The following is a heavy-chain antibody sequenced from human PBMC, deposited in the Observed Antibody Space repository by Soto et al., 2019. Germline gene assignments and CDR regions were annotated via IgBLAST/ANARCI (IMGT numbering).Heavy chain of an antibody. CDR2: IYYSGST. CDR3: ARFPMVRGGGFDP. J-gene: IGHJ5*02. D-gene: IGHD3-10*01. Sequence: SETLSLTCTVSGGSISSYYWSWIRQPPGKGLEWIGYIYYSGSTNYNPSLKSRVTISVDTSKNQFSLKLSSVTAADTAVYYCARFPMVRGGGFDPWGQGTLVTVSS. CDR1: GGSISSYY. V-gene: IGHV4-59*01.